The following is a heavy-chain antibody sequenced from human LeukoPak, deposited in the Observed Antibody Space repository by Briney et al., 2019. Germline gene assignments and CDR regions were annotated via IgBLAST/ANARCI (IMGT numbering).Heavy chain of an antibody. CDR1: GFTFSSYS. V-gene: IGHV3-48*01. CDR3: ATSLGSWYVRGAFDI. D-gene: IGHD6-13*01. Sequence: GGSLRLSCAASGFTFSSYSMNWVRQAPGKGLEWVSYISSSSTIYYADSVKGRFTISRDNAKNSLYLQMNSLRAEDTAVYYCATSLGSWYVRGAFDIWGQGTMVTVSS. CDR2: ISSSSTI. J-gene: IGHJ3*02.